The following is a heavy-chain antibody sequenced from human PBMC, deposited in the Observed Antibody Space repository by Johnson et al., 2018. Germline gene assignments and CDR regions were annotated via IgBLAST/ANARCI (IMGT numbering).Heavy chain of an antibody. Sequence: VQLQESGGGLVQPGGSLRLSCAASGFTFSSYAMSWVRQAPGKGLEWVSAISGSGGSTYYADSVKGRFTISRDNSKNTLYLQMTSLRAEDTAVYYCAKEPHYWSSTSCYTRVDYYYGRDVWGQGTTVTVSS. V-gene: IGHV3-23*01. CDR1: GFTFSSYA. CDR3: AKEPHYWSSTSCYTRVDYYYGRDV. CDR2: ISGSGGST. J-gene: IGHJ6*02. D-gene: IGHD2-2*02.